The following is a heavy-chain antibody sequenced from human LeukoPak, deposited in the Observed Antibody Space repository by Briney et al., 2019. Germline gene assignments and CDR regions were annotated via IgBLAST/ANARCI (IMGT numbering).Heavy chain of an antibody. CDR3: ASLYGDYVLGSRYGMDV. D-gene: IGHD4-17*01. Sequence: SETLPLTCTVSGGSISSYYWSWIRQPPGKGLEGVGYIYYSGSTNYNPSLKSRVTISVDTSKNQFSLKLSSVTAADTAVYYCASLYGDYVLGSRYGMDVWGQGTTVTVSS. V-gene: IGHV4-59*01. CDR2: IYYSGST. J-gene: IGHJ6*02. CDR1: GGSISSYY.